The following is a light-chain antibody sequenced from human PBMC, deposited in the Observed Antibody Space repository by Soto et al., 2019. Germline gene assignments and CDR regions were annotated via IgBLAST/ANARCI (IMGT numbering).Light chain of an antibody. CDR1: QGISTY. Sequence: DIQMTQSPSTLSASVGDRVTITCRASQGISTYLNWYQQRPGKAPKLLIYAASSLQSGVPSRFSSSGSETHFTLTISSLQPEDFATYSCQQSYSTTWTFGQGTKVDIK. CDR3: QQSYSTTWT. CDR2: AAS. J-gene: IGKJ1*01. V-gene: IGKV1-39*01.